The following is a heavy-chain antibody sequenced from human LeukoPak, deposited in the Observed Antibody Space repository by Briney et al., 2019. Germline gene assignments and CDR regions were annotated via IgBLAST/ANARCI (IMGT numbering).Heavy chain of an antibody. CDR2: INPDSGGT. Sequence: ASVKVSCKACGYTFTGYYMHWVRQAPGQGVEWLGWINPDSGGTNYAQKFQGWVTMTRDTSITTAYMELSRLKSDDTAVYFCARGGMANNYGDYDGIDIWGQGTMVAVSS. CDR3: ARGGMANNYGDYDGIDI. V-gene: IGHV1-2*04. J-gene: IGHJ3*02. D-gene: IGHD4-17*01. CDR1: GYTFTGYY.